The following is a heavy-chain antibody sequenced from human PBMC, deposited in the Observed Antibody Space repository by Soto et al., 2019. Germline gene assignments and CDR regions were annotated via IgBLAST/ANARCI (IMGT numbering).Heavy chain of an antibody. Sequence: QVQLVQSGAEVKKPGSSVKVSCKASGGTFSSYTISWVRQAPGQGLEWMGRIIPILGIANYAQKFQGRVTITADKSTSTAYMELSSVRSEDTAVYYCCRMTDWSLDPWGQGTLVTVSS. D-gene: IGHD3-9*01. V-gene: IGHV1-69*02. CDR3: CRMTDWSLDP. CDR1: GGTFSSYT. CDR2: IIPILGIA. J-gene: IGHJ5*02.